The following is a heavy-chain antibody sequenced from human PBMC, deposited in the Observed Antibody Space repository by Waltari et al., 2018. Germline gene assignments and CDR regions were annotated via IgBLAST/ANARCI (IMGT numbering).Heavy chain of an antibody. CDR3: ARTAMVTEYYFDY. CDR1: GYSFTSYW. CDR2: SEPGDSDT. Sequence: EVQLVQSGAEVKKPGESLKISCKGSGYSFTSYWIGWVRQMPGTGLEWMGTSEPGDSDTSYSPSFQVQVTISADKSIITAYLQWSSLKASDTAMYYCARTAMVTEYYFDYWGQGTLVTVSS. J-gene: IGHJ4*02. V-gene: IGHV5-51*03. D-gene: IGHD5-18*01.